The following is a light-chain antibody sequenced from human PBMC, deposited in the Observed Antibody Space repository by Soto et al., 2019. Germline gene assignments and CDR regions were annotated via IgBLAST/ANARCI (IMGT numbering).Light chain of an antibody. J-gene: IGKJ1*01. V-gene: IGKV3-20*01. Sequence: EIVLTQSPGTLSLSPGERATLSCRASQSVSSNYLAWYQQKPGQPPRLLISDASSRATGIPDRFSGSGSGTDFTLTISGLEPEDFAVYYCQRYGSSPPSWTFGQGTKVEIK. CDR2: DAS. CDR3: QRYGSSPPSWT. CDR1: QSVSSNY.